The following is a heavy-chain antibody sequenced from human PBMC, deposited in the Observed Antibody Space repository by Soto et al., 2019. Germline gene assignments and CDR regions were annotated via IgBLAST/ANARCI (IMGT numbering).Heavy chain of an antibody. CDR3: ARTYYYGSGSWVGYYYYYMDV. J-gene: IGHJ6*03. D-gene: IGHD3-10*01. V-gene: IGHV4-59*01. Sequence: SETLSLTCTVSGGSISSYYWSWIRQPPGKGLEWIGYIYYSGSTNYNPSLKSRVTISVDTSKNQFSLKLSSVTAADTAVYYCARTYYYGSGSWVGYYYYYMDVWGKGTTVTV. CDR2: IYYSGST. CDR1: GGSISSYY.